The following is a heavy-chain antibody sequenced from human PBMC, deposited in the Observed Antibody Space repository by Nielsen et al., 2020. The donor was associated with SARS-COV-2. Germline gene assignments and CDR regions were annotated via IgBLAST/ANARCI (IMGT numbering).Heavy chain of an antibody. D-gene: IGHD6-13*01. CDR2: ISYDGSNK. Sequence: GGSLRLSCAASGFTFSSYGMHWVRQAPGKGLEWVAVISYDGSNKYYADSVKGRFTISRDNSKNTLYLQMNSLRAEDTAVYYCARIILAAAALDVWGQGTTVTVSS. V-gene: IGHV3-30*19. J-gene: IGHJ6*02. CDR1: GFTFSSYG. CDR3: ARIILAAAALDV.